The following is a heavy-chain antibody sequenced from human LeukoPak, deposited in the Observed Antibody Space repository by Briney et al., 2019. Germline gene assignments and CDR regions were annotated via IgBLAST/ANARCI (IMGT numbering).Heavy chain of an antibody. V-gene: IGHV1-46*01. Sequence: ASVKVSCKASGYTFTSYYMHWVRQAPGQGLEWMGIINPSGGSTSYAQKFQGRVTMTRDMSTSTVYMELSSLRSEDTAVYYCVRGPYGSGISNWFDPWGQGTLVIVSS. CDR3: VRGPYGSGISNWFDP. CDR2: INPSGGST. J-gene: IGHJ5*02. D-gene: IGHD3-10*01. CDR1: GYTFTSYY.